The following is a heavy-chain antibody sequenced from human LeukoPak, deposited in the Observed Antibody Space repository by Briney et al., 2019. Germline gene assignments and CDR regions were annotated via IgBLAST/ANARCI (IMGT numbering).Heavy chain of an antibody. Sequence: ASVKVSCKASGYTFTGYYMHWVRQAPGQGLGWEGWINPNSGNTDYAQKFQGRVTITRNTSISTAYMELNTLRSDDTAVYYCARGGDIVATTREENWFDPWGQGTLVTVSS. CDR2: INPNSGNT. CDR1: GYTFTGYY. D-gene: IGHD5-12*01. V-gene: IGHV1-8*03. CDR3: ARGGDIVATTREENWFDP. J-gene: IGHJ5*02.